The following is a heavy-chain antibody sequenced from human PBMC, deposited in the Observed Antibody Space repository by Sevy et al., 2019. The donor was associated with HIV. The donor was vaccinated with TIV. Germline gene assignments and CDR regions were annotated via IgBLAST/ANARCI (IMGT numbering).Heavy chain of an antibody. CDR3: ARGGTMIVVVLDAFDI. J-gene: IGHJ3*02. CDR2: ISYDGSNK. D-gene: IGHD3-22*01. V-gene: IGHV3-30-3*01. CDR1: GFTFSSYA. Sequence: WGSLRLSCAASGFTFSSYAMHWVRQAPGKGLEWVAVISYDGSNKYYADSVKGRFTISRDNSKNTLYLQMNSLRAEDTAVYYFARGGTMIVVVLDAFDIWGQGTMVTVSS.